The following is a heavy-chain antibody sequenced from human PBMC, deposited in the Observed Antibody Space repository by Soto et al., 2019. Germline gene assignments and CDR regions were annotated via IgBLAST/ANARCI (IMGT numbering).Heavy chain of an antibody. V-gene: IGHV5-51*01. J-gene: IGHJ4*02. CDR2: IFCGDSDT. Sequence: GESLKISCKDSGYKFSTNWIAWVRQMPGKGLEWVGVIFCGDSDTRYSPSFQGQVTLSVDKSINTVYLQWSSLKASDTAMYYCARHNHGFDYWGQGTLVT. CDR1: GYKFSTNW. CDR3: ARHNHGFDY.